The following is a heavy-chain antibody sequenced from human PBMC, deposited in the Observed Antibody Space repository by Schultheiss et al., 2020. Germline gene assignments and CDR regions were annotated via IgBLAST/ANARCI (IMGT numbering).Heavy chain of an antibody. J-gene: IGHJ6*02. V-gene: IGHV3-66*01. Sequence: GGSLRLSCAASGFTFSNAWMSWVRQAPGKGLEWVSVIYSGGSTYYADSVKGRFTISRDNAKNSLYLQMNSLRAEDTAVYYCAIEGYCSGGSCPSYYGMDVWDQGTTVTVSS. CDR3: AIEGYCSGGSCPSYYGMDV. CDR1: GFTFSNAW. D-gene: IGHD2-15*01. CDR2: IYSGGST.